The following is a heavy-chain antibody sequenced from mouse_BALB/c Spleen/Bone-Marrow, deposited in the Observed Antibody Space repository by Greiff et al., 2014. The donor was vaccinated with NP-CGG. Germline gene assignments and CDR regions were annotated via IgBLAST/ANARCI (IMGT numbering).Heavy chain of an antibody. Sequence: QVQLKESGPELVRPGVSVKISCKGSGYTFTDYAMHWVKQSHAKSLEWIGVISTHSGNTNYNQKFKGKATMTVDKSSSTAYMELARLTSEDSAIYYCARAGYGSSYDWFAYWGQGTLVTVSA. CDR1: GYTFTDYA. CDR3: ARAGYGSSYDWFAY. V-gene: IGHV1-67*01. CDR2: ISTHSGNT. D-gene: IGHD1-1*01. J-gene: IGHJ3*01.